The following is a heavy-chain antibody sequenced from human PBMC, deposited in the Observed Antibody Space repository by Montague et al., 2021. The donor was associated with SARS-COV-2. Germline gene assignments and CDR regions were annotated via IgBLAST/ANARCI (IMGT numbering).Heavy chain of an antibody. J-gene: IGHJ6*02. CDR3: VRVPYRLLFVPRYYGMDV. CDR1: GGSISSYY. V-gene: IGHV4-59*01. D-gene: IGHD2-2*01. CDR2: TSHSGST. Sequence: SETLSLTCTVSGGSISSYYWSWIRQPPGRGLQWIGYTSHSGSTNYNPSLKSRVTISVDTSKNHFTLRLSSVTAADTAVYYCVRVPYRLLFVPRYYGMDVWGQGTTVTVSS.